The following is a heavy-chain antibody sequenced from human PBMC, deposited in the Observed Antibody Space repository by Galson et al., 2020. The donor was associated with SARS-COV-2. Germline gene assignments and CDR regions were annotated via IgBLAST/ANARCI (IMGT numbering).Heavy chain of an antibody. CDR3: ARAPDYGDYAYYYYYMDV. D-gene: IGHD4-17*01. J-gene: IGHJ6*03. V-gene: IGHV3-7*01. Sequence: GGSLRLSCAASGFTFSSYWMSWVRQAPGKGLEWVANIKQDGSEKYYVDSVKGRFTISRDNAKNSLYLQMNSLRAEDTAVYYCARAPDYGDYAYYYYYMDVWGKGTTVTVSS. CDR1: GFTFSSYW. CDR2: IKQDGSEK.